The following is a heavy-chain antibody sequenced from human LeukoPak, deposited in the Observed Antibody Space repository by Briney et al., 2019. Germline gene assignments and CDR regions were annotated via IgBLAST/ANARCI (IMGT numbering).Heavy chain of an antibody. CDR3: ARAGYDFWSGYYPIFDY. CDR1: GYTFTSYA. D-gene: IGHD3-3*01. V-gene: IGHV7-4-1*02. CDR2: INTNTGNP. Sequence: ASVKVSCKASGYTFTSYAMNWVRQAPGQGLEWMGWINTNTGNPTYAQGFTGRFVFSLDTSVSTAYLQISSLKAEDTAVYYCARAGYDFWSGYYPIFDYWGQGTLVTVSS. J-gene: IGHJ4*02.